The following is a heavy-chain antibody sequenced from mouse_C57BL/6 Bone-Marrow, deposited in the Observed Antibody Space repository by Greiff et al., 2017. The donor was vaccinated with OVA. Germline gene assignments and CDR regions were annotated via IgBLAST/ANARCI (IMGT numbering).Heavy chain of an antibody. CDR2: ISSGGSYT. J-gene: IGHJ1*03. CDR1: GFTFSSYG. V-gene: IGHV5-6*01. Sequence: EVQLVESGGDLVKPGGSLKLSCAASGFTFSSYGMSWVRQTPDKRLEWVATISSGGSYTYYPDSVKGRFTISGDNAKNTLYLQMSSLKSEDTAMYYCARHGEPEYFDVWGKGTTVTVSS. CDR3: ARHGEPEYFDV.